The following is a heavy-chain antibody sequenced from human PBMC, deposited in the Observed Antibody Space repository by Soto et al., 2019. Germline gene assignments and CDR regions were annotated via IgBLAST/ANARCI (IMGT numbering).Heavy chain of an antibody. CDR1: GYTFTNYG. V-gene: IGHV1-18*01. CDR2: ISAYNGNT. CDR3: ARVTPYHYDSSGYYDY. D-gene: IGHD3-22*01. J-gene: IGHJ4*02. Sequence: ASVKVSCKASGYTFTNYGISWVRQAPGQGLEWMGWISAYNGNTNYAQRLQGRVTMTTDTSTSTAYMELRSLRSDDTAVYYCARVTPYHYDSSGYYDYWGQGTLVTVSS.